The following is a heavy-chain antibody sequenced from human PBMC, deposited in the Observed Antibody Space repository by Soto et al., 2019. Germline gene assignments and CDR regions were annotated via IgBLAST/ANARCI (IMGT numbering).Heavy chain of an antibody. J-gene: IGHJ6*02. V-gene: IGHV3-48*03. D-gene: IGHD2-8*01. Sequence: GGSLRLSCAASGVTFSSYEMNWVRQGPGKGLEWVSYISSSGGTIYYADSVKGRFTISRDNAKNSLYLQMNSLRAEGTAVYYCAKSYAGGLDVWGQGTTVTVS. CDR3: AKSYAGGLDV. CDR2: ISSSGGTI. CDR1: GVTFSSYE.